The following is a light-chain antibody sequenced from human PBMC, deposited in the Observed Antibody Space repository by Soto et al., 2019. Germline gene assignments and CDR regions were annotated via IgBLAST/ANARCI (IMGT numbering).Light chain of an antibody. CDR1: SRDVGSYHY. J-gene: IGLJ1*01. V-gene: IGLV2-14*01. CDR3: SSYRKPNTLV. Sequence: QSALTQPASVSGSPGQSITISCTGSSRDVGSYHYVSWYQHHPGKAPKLVIFDVTDRPSGVSARLSGSKSGNTASLTISGLQAEDEADYYCSSYRKPNTLVFGTGTKVTVL. CDR2: DVT.